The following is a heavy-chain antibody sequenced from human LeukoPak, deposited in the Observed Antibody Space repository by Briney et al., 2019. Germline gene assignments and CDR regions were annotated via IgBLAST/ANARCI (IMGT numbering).Heavy chain of an antibody. CDR2: IWYDGSNK. Sequence: TGGSLRLSCAASGFTFSSYGMHWVRQAPGKGLEWVAVIWYDGSNKYYADSVKGRFTISRDNSKNTLNLQMNSLRAEDTAVYYCAKAASLGGDNWFDPWGQGTLVTVSS. J-gene: IGHJ5*02. CDR1: GFTFSSYG. CDR3: AKAASLGGDNWFDP. D-gene: IGHD3-16*01. V-gene: IGHV3-33*06.